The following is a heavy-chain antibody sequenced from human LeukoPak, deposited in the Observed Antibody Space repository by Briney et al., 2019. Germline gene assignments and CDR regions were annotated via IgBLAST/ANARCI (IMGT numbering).Heavy chain of an antibody. CDR1: GDTFTTYW. CDR2: IYPGDSDA. V-gene: IGHV5-51*01. J-gene: IGHJ3*01. D-gene: IGHD2-2*01. CDR3: ARHVSSSRVAYDV. Sequence: GESLKISCNVSGDTFTTYWIAWVRQMPGKGLEWMGIIYPGDSDAKYNPSFQGQVTFSVDKSAGTAFLQWHSLQASDTAMYYCARHVSSSRVAYDVWGQGTMVTVSS.